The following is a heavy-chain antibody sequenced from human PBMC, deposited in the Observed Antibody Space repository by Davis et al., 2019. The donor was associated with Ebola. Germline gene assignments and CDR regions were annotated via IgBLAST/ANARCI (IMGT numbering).Heavy chain of an antibody. CDR3: AIGRNWCDP. J-gene: IGHJ5*02. V-gene: IGHV3-48*02. Sequence: PAGSLTLSCAASGFPSSSYSMSWVLQAPGKGLEWVPYISSSSSTVYYADSVKGRFTISRDTSKNSLYLQLNSLTDEDTAVYYCAIGRNWCDPWGQGTLVTVSS. CDR1: GFPSSSYS. CDR2: ISSSSSTV.